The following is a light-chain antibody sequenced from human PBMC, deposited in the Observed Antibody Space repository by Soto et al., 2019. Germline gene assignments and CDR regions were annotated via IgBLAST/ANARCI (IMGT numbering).Light chain of an antibody. Sequence: IQLTQSPSSLSASVGDRVTITCRARQSISICLAWYQQKLGKAPKFLIYDASILESGVPSRFSGSGSGTELTLTISSLQPDDFATYYCQQYNSYFWTFGQGTKVDIK. J-gene: IGKJ1*01. CDR1: QSISIC. CDR2: DAS. V-gene: IGKV1-5*01. CDR3: QQYNSYFWT.